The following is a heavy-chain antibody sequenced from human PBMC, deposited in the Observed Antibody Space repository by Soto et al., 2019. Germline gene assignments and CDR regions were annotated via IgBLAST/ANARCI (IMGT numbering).Heavy chain of an antibody. V-gene: IGHV3-15*01. CDR2: IRSKIDGETT. CDR1: GFLLSNAW. J-gene: IGHJ5*02. D-gene: IGHD3-10*01. CDR3: TTDWATSRA. Sequence: EGQVVESGGGLVKPGGSLRLSCAASGFLLSNAWMTWVRQAPGKGLESVGRIRSKIDGETTDYAAPVEGRFTISRDDSKNPLYLQMNNLQTEATAVYYCTTDWATSRAWGQGTLVTVSS.